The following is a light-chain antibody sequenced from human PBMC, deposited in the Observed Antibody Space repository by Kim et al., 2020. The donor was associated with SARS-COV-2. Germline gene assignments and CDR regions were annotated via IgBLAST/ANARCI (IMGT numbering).Light chain of an antibody. Sequence: ATINGKSSQSVLYSSNNKNYLAWYQQKPGQPPKLLIYWASTRESGVPDRFSGSGSGTDFTLTISSLQAEDVAVYYCQQYYGSPVTFGGGTKVDIK. V-gene: IGKV4-1*01. CDR1: QSVLYSSNNKNY. CDR2: WAS. CDR3: QQYYGSPVT. J-gene: IGKJ4*01.